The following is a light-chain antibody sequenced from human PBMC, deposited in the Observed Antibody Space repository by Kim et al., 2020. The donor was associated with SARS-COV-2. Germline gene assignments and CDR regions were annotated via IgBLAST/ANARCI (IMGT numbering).Light chain of an antibody. Sequence: TSTCPGNRNNLGHQGLPLLQLHQAHPPKLLSYRNNKRPSGIAERFSASSSGNAAFLTITGLQPEDEADYYCSAWDDSLKAWVFGGGTQLTVL. V-gene: IGLV10-54*04. CDR3: SAWDDSLKAWV. CDR1: RNNLGHQG. CDR2: RNN. J-gene: IGLJ3*02.